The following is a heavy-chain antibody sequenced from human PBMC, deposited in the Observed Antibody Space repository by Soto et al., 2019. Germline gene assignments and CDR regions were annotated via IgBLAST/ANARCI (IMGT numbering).Heavy chain of an antibody. CDR3: ASLISSGWHGGYFQH. V-gene: IGHV4-39*01. CDR1: GGSISTMNYY. CDR2: IYYSGNT. D-gene: IGHD6-19*01. J-gene: IGHJ1*01. Sequence: SETLSLTCSVSGGSISTMNYYWGWIRQPPGKGLEWIGSIYYSGNTDYNPSLNSRVTISVDTSKNQFSLKLSSVTAADTAVYYCASLISSGWHGGYFQHWGQGTLVTVSS.